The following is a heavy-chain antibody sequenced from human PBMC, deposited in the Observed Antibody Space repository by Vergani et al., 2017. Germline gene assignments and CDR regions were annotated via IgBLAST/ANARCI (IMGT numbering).Heavy chain of an antibody. CDR1: GGSISSSSYY. V-gene: IGHV4-39*01. Sequence: QLQLQESGPGLVKPSETLSLTCTVSGGSISSSSYYWGWIRQPPGKGLEWIGSIYYSGSTYYNPSLKSRVTISVDTSKNQFSLKLSSVTAADTAVYYCARGAHSGYDLAYGMDVWGQGTTVTVSS. J-gene: IGHJ6*02. D-gene: IGHD5-12*01. CDR2: IYYSGST. CDR3: ARGAHSGYDLAYGMDV.